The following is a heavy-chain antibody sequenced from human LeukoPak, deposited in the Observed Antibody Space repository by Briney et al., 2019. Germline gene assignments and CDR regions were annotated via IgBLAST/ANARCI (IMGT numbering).Heavy chain of an antibody. CDR3: AKLGYYYGSGSYQP. CDR2: ISGSGGST. J-gene: IGHJ5*02. D-gene: IGHD3-10*01. CDR1: GFTFSSYA. Sequence: GGSLRLPCAASGFTFSSYAVSWVRQAPGKGLEWVSAISGSGGSTYYADSVKGRFTISRDNSKNTLYLQMNSLRAEDTAVYYCAKLGYYYGSGSYQPWGQGTLVTVSS. V-gene: IGHV3-23*01.